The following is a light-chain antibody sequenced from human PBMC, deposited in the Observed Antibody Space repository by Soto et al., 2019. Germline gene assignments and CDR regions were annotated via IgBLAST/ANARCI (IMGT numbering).Light chain of an antibody. Sequence: QTVVTQSPSASASLGASVKLTCTLRSGYSTYAIAWHHQQSEKGPRFLMKINDDGTHSKGDGFFDRFSGSSSGAERHLTFSSLQSDDEADYYCQSLGTGIQVFGGGTKLTVL. CDR1: SGYSTYA. V-gene: IGLV4-69*01. CDR2: INDDGTH. J-gene: IGLJ3*02. CDR3: QSLGTGIQV.